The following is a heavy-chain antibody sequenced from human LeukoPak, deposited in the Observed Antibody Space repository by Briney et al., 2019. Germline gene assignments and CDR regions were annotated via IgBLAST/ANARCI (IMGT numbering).Heavy chain of an antibody. D-gene: IGHD7-27*01. CDR1: GFTFSSYS. Sequence: SGGSLRLSCAASGFTFSSYSMNWVRQAPGKGLEWVSSISSSSSYIYYADSVKGRFTISRDNAKNSLYLQMNSLRAEDTAVYYCAREVNRQIYWGSNEYYFDYWGQGTLVTVSS. J-gene: IGHJ4*02. CDR3: AREVNRQIYWGSNEYYFDY. CDR2: ISSSSSYI. V-gene: IGHV3-21*01.